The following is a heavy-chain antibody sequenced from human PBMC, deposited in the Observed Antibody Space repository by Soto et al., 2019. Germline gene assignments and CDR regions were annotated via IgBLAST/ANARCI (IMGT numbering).Heavy chain of an antibody. J-gene: IGHJ5*02. V-gene: IGHV4-31*03. CDR2: FYYSGST. CDR1: GGSISTGGYY. Sequence: QVQLQESGPGLVKPSQTLSLTCTVSGGSISTGGYYWNWIRQHPGKGLEWIGYFYYSGSTYYNPSLKGRVTTSVNTSKNQFSLKLSSVTAADTAVYYCARSVFPWCQGTLVTVSS. CDR3: ARSVFP.